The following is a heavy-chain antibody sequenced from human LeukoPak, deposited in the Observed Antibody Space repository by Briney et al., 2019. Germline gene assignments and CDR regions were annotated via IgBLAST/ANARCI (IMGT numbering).Heavy chain of an antibody. CDR1: GYTFTGYY. D-gene: IGHD2-15*01. CDR2: INPNSGGT. J-gene: IGHJ4*02. V-gene: IGHV1-2*02. Sequence: ASVKVSCKASGYTFTGYYMHWVRQAPGQGLEWVGWINPNSGGTNYAQKFQGRVTMTRDTSISTAYMELSRLRSDDTAVYYCARDGEIYCSGGSCSPTIDYWGQGTLVTVSS. CDR3: ARDGEIYCSGGSCSPTIDY.